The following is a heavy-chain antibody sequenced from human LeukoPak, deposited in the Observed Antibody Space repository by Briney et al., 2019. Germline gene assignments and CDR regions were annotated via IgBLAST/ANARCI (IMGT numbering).Heavy chain of an antibody. Sequence: SETLSLTCAVYGGSFSGYYWSWIRQPPGKGLEWIGEINHSGSTNYNPSLKSRVTISVDTSKNQFSLKLSSVTAADTAVYYCARGLPNWVLYPYYFDYWGQGTLVTVSS. D-gene: IGHD7-27*01. CDR3: ARGLPNWVLYPYYFDY. CDR1: GGSFSGYY. V-gene: IGHV4-34*01. CDR2: INHSGST. J-gene: IGHJ4*02.